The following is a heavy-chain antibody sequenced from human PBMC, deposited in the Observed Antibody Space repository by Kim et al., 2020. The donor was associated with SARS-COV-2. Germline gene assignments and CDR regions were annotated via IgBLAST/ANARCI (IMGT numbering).Heavy chain of an antibody. CDR2: INSYSDTT. CDR1: GFTFSSDW. D-gene: IGHD1-26*01. CDR3: ASRRYTGTYYYFDY. V-gene: IGHV3-74*01. J-gene: IGHJ4*02. Sequence: GGSLRLSCAASGFTFSSDWMHWVRQAPGKGLVFFSLINSYSDTTIYAYSVNVRFTISIDNAKTTLYLQMNILRPENTAVYYCASRRYTGTYYYFDYLGQGTLVTVSS.